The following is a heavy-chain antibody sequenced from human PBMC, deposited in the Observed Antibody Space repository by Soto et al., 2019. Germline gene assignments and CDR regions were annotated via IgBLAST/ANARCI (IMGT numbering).Heavy chain of an antibody. CDR1: GGTFSSYT. CDR3: ARDRGDYGDYEQDY. V-gene: IGHV1-69*04. CDR2: IIPILGIA. J-gene: IGHJ4*02. D-gene: IGHD4-17*01. Sequence: GASVKVSCKASGGTFSSYTISWVRQAPGQGLEWMGRIIPILGIANYAQKFQGRVTITADKSTSTAYMELSSLRSEDTAVYYCARDRGDYGDYEQDYWGQGTLVTVSS.